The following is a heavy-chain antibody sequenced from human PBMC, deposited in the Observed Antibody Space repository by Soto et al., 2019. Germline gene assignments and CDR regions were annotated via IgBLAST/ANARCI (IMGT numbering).Heavy chain of an antibody. Sequence: SETLSLTCTVSGGSISSSSYYWGWIRQPPGKGLEWIGSIYYSGSTYYNPSLKSRVTISVDTSKNQFSLRLSSVTAADTAVYYCARQPLYCSGGSCYWGYFDYWGQGTLVTVSS. D-gene: IGHD2-15*01. J-gene: IGHJ4*02. CDR2: IYYSGST. V-gene: IGHV4-39*01. CDR1: GGSISSSSYY. CDR3: ARQPLYCSGGSCYWGYFDY.